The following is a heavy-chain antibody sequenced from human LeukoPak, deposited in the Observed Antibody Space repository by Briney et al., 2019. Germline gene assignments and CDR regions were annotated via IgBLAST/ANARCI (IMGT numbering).Heavy chain of an antibody. J-gene: IGHJ4*02. Sequence: GASVKVSCKTSGYTFTNYALNWVRQAPGQGLEWMGWINTNTGNPTYAQGFTGRFVFSLDTSVSTAYLQISSLKAEDTAVYYYARVWSSGWNYFDYWGQGTLVTVSS. CDR2: INTNTGNP. CDR1: GYTFTNYA. D-gene: IGHD6-19*01. V-gene: IGHV7-4-1*02. CDR3: ARVWSSGWNYFDY.